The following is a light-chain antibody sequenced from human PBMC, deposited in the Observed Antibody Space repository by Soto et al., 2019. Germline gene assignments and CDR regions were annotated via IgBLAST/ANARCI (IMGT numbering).Light chain of an antibody. Sequence: QSVLTQPASVSGSPGQSITISCTGTSSDVGRYNYVSWYQQHPGKAPKLMIHDVNTRPSGVSNRFSGSKSGNTASLTISGLQAEDEADYYCSSFTASTTQVFGPGTKLTVL. J-gene: IGLJ1*01. CDR1: SSDVGRYNY. CDR2: DVN. CDR3: SSFTASTTQV. V-gene: IGLV2-14*03.